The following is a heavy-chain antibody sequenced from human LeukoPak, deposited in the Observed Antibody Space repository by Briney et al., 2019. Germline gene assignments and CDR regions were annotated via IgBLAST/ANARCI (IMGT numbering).Heavy chain of an antibody. CDR2: INSGSAGST. CDR1: GLSFINYA. D-gene: IGHD3-10*01. Sequence: GGSLRLSCVASGLSFINYAMTWVRQAPGKGLEWVSSINSGSAGSTSYADPVRGRSTISRDNSKNTLYLQMNSLRAEDTAVYYCAKHSTGVECWGRGTLVTVSS. V-gene: IGHV3-23*01. CDR3: AKHSTGVEC. J-gene: IGHJ2*01.